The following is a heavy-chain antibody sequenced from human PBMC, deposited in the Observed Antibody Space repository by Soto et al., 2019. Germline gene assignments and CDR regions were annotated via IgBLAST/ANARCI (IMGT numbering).Heavy chain of an antibody. CDR3: ARGRIVTAHYHYYGMDV. V-gene: IGHV4-34*01. D-gene: IGHD3-22*01. Sequence: SETLSLTCAVYGGSFSGYYWSWIRQPPGKGLEWIGEINHSGSTNYNPSLKSRVTISVDSSKNQFSLKLSSVTAADTAVYYCARGRIVTAHYHYYGMDVWGQGTTVNV. J-gene: IGHJ6*02. CDR2: INHSGST. CDR1: GGSFSGYY.